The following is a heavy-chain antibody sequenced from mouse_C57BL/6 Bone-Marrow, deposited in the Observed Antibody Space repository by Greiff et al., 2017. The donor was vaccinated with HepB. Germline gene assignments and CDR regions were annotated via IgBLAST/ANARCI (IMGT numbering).Heavy chain of an antibody. V-gene: IGHV1-69*01. CDR3: ALYCSNYVDY. CDR1: GYTFTSYW. D-gene: IGHD2-5*01. CDR2: IDPSDSYT. J-gene: IGHJ4*01. Sequence: VQLQQPGAELVMPGASVKLSCKASGYTFTSYWMHWVKQRPGQGLEWIGEIDPSDSYTNYNQKFKGKSTLTVDKSSSTAYMQLSSLTSEDSAVYYCALYCSNYVDYWGQGTSVTVSS.